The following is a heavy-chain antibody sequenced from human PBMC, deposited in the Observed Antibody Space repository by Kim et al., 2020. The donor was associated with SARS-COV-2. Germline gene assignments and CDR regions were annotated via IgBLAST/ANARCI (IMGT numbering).Heavy chain of an antibody. CDR1: GFTFSSYA. D-gene: IGHD3-16*02. CDR2: ISSIGGST. Sequence: GGSLRLSCSASGFTFSSYAMHWVRQAPGKGLEYVSAISSIGGSTYYADSVKGRFTISRDNSKNTLYLQMSRLGAEDTAVYYCVKGGEGYRRRNTFDYWGRETLVTVSS. V-gene: IGHV3-64D*06. CDR3: VKGGEGYRRRNTFDY. J-gene: IGHJ4*02.